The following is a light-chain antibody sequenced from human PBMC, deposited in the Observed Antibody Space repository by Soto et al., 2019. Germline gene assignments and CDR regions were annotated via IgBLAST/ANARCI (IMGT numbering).Light chain of an antibody. Sequence: QSVLTQPASVSGSPGQSITISCTGTSSDVGSYNLVSWYQQHPGKAPKLIIYEGSKRPSGVSNRFSGSKSGNTASLTISGLQAEDEADYYCCSYAGSSTLYVFGTGTKLTVL. CDR1: SSDVGSYNL. J-gene: IGLJ1*01. V-gene: IGLV2-23*01. CDR3: CSYAGSSTLYV. CDR2: EGS.